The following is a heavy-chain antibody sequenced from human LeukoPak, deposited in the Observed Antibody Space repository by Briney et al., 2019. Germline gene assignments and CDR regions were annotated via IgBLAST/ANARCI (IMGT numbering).Heavy chain of an antibody. J-gene: IGHJ6*03. CDR2: ISYDGSNK. CDR1: GSTFSNYA. CDR3: ARSYRYYYYMDV. V-gene: IGHV3-30*04. Sequence: GGSLRLSCAASGSTFSNYAMHWVRQPPGKGLEWVAVISYDGSNKYYADSVKGRFTISRDNSKNTLYLQMNSLRAEDTAVYYCARSYRYYYYMDVWGTGTTVTVSS. D-gene: IGHD3-10*01.